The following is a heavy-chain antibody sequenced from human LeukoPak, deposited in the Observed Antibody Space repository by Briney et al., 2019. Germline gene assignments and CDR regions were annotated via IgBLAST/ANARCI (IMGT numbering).Heavy chain of an antibody. J-gene: IGHJ5*02. CDR3: ARGYGGNWFDP. CDR1: GGSFSGYY. D-gene: IGHD4-23*01. V-gene: IGHV4-34*01. CDR2: INHSGST. Sequence: PSETLSLTCAVYGGSFSGYYWSWIRQPPGKGLEWIGEINHSGSTNYNPSLKSRVTISVDTSKNQFSLKLSSVTAADTAVYYCARGYGGNWFDPWGQGTLVTVSS.